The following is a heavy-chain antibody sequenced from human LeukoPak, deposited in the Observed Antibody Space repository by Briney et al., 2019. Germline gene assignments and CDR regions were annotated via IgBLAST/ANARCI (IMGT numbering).Heavy chain of an antibody. CDR2: MNPNSGNT. CDR3: ARSYDFWSGDAFDI. V-gene: IGHV1-8*03. J-gene: IGHJ3*02. Sequence: ASVKVSCKASGYTFTSYDINWVRQATGQGLEWMGWMNPNSGNTGYAQKFQGRVTITRNTSISTAYMELSSLRSEDTAVYYCARSYDFWSGDAFDIWGQGTMVTVSS. D-gene: IGHD3-3*01. CDR1: GYTFTSYD.